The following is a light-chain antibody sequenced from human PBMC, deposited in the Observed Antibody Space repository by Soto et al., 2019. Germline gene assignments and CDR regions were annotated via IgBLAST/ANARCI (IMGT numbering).Light chain of an antibody. Sequence: QSVLTQPPSVSAAPGQKVTISCSGSSSNIGNNYVSWYQQLPGTAPKLLIYDNNKRPSGIPDRFSGSKSGTSATLGITGLQTGDEADYYCGTWDSSLSAGEFGGGTQLPS. CDR1: SSNIGNNY. J-gene: IGLJ2*01. V-gene: IGLV1-51*01. CDR3: GTWDSSLSAGE. CDR2: DNN.